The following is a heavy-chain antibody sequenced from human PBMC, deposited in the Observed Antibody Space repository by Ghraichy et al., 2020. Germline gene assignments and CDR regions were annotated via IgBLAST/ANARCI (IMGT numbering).Heavy chain of an antibody. V-gene: IGHV3-21*01. CDR2: ISSSSSYI. Sequence: GGSLRLSCAASGFTFSSHSMNWVRQAPGKGLEWVSFISSSSSYIYYADSVKGRFIISRDNAKNSLYLQMNSLRAEDTAVYYCTRDHDIADCNNGVCDSYWVFDYWGQGTLVTVSS. CDR3: TRDHDIADCNNGVCDSYWVFDY. J-gene: IGHJ4*02. D-gene: IGHD2-8*01. CDR1: GFTFSSHS.